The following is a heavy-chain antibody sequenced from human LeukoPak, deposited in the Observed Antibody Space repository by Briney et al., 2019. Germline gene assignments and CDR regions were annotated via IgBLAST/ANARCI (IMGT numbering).Heavy chain of an antibody. CDR2: INHSGST. CDR3: ARGRITIFGVVISGYYFDY. J-gene: IGHJ4*02. Sequence: SETLSLTCAVYGGSFSGYYWSWIRQPPGKGLEWIGEINHSGSTNYNPSLKSRVTISVDTSKNQFSLKLSSVTAADTAVYYCARGRITIFGVVISGYYFDYWGQGTLVTVSS. CDR1: GGSFSGYY. D-gene: IGHD3-3*01. V-gene: IGHV4-34*01.